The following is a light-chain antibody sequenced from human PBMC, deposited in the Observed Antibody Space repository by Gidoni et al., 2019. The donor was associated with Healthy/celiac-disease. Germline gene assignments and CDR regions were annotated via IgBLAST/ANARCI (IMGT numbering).Light chain of an antibody. CDR2: WAS. CDR3: QQYYSTPCS. CDR1: QRVLYSSNNKNY. Sequence: DILMTHSPHSLAVSLGERATINCTSSQRVLYSSNNKNYLDWAQQKPGQPPKLLIYWASTRESGVPDRFSGSGSGTDFTLTISSLQAEDVAVYYCQQYYSTPCSFGQGTKLEIK. J-gene: IGKJ2*04. V-gene: IGKV4-1*01.